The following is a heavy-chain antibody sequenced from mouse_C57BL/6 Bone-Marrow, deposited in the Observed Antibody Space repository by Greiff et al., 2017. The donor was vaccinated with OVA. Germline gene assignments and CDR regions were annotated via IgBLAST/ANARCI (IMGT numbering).Heavy chain of an antibody. D-gene: IGHD2-4*01. CDR1: GFTFSSYA. V-gene: IGHV5-4*01. Sequence: EVKLMESGGGLVKPGGSLKLSCAASGFTFSSYAMSWVRQTPEKRLEWVATISDGGSYTYYPDNVKGRFTISRDNAKNNLYLQMSSLKSEDTATYYCAREGDDYDAFAYWGQGTLVTVSA. J-gene: IGHJ3*01. CDR2: ISDGGSYT. CDR3: AREGDDYDAFAY.